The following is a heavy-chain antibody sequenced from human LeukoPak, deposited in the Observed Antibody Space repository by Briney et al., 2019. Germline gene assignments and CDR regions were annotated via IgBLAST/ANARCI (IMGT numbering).Heavy chain of an antibody. V-gene: IGHV3-21*01. CDR1: GFTFSRYS. D-gene: IGHD1-14*01. Sequence: GGSLRLSCVASGFTFSRYSMNWVRQAPGKWLEWVSSISSSGTYIYYADSMKGRFTPSRDNAKNSLYLQMNSLRAEDTAVYYCARVSESEWNFDLWGRGTLVTVSS. J-gene: IGHJ2*01. CDR3: ARVSESEWNFDL. CDR2: ISSSGTYI.